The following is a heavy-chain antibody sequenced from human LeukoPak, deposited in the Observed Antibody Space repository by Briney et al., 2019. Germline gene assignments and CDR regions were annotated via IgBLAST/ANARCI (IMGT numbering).Heavy chain of an antibody. V-gene: IGHV3-21*01. CDR2: ISSSSSYI. Sequence: SGGSLRLSCAASGFTFDSYAMHWVRQAPGRGLEWVSSISSSSSYIYYADSVKGRFTISRDNAKNSLYLQMNSLRAEDTAVYYCARDLPQQQGFDYWGQGTLVTVSS. CDR1: GFTFDSYA. J-gene: IGHJ4*02. D-gene: IGHD6-13*01. CDR3: ARDLPQQQGFDY.